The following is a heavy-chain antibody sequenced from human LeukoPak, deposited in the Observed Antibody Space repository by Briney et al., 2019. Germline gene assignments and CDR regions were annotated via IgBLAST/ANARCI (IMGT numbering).Heavy chain of an antibody. V-gene: IGHV3-7*01. D-gene: IGHD3-22*01. CDR3: ARENITMIVVVIYYFDY. Sequence: GGSLRLSCAASGFTFSSYWMSWVRQAPGKGLEWVANIKQDGSEKYYVDFVKGRFIISRDNAKNSLYLQMNSLRAEDTAVYYCARENITMIVVVIYYFDYWGQGTLVTVSS. CDR1: GFTFSSYW. CDR2: IKQDGSEK. J-gene: IGHJ4*02.